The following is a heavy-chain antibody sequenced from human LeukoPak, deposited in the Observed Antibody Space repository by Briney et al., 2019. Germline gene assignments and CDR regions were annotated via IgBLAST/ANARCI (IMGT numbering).Heavy chain of an antibody. V-gene: IGHV4-59*01. CDR3: ARKVAIGGYFDY. J-gene: IGHJ4*02. Sequence: SETLSLTCTVSGGSISSYYWSWIRQPPGKGLEWIGYMYYSGSTNYNPSLKSRVTISVDTSKNQFSLKLSSVTAADTAVYFCARKVAIGGYFDYWGQGTLVTVSS. CDR2: MYYSGST. CDR1: GGSISSYY. D-gene: IGHD3-16*01.